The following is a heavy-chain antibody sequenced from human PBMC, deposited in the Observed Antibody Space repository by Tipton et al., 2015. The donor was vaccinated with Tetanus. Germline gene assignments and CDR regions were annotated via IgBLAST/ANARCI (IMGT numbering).Heavy chain of an antibody. CDR3: ARLDYAAGGYIIRFGP. Sequence: LRLSCAVYGGAFNDYYWTWVRQAPEKGLEWIGEANLSGSTNSNPSLKSRVTISLDTVKKQFFLRLTSVTAADTGVYYCARLDYAAGGYIIRFGPWGQGTLVSVSS. V-gene: IGHV4-34*01. CDR1: GGAFNDYY. D-gene: IGHD4/OR15-4a*01. CDR2: ANLSGST. J-gene: IGHJ5*02.